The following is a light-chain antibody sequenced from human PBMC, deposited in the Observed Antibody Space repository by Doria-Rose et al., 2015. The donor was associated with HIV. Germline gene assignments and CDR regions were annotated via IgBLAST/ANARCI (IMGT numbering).Light chain of an antibody. CDR1: QSFSSTY. V-gene: IGKV3-20*01. J-gene: IGKJ1*01. CDR3: HQYGTSWT. CDR2: DGS. Sequence: TQSPGTLSLSPGARATLSCRASQSFSSTYFAWYQQKPGQAPSLLIYDGSTRATGIPDRFSASGSGTDFTLTINRLEPEDFALYYCHQYGTSWTFGQGTKVEI.